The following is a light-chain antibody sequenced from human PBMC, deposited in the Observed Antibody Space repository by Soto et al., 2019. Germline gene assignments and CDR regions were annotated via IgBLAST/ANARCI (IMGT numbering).Light chain of an antibody. CDR2: DND. V-gene: IGLV1-51*01. CDR1: SSNIGYNY. J-gene: IGLJ1*01. CDR3: GTWDSSLSAYV. Sequence: SVLTQPPAVSAAPGQKVTISCSGSSSNIGYNYVSWYQQLPGTAPKLLVYDNDKRPSGIPDRFSDSKSGTSATLGITGLQTGDEADYYCGTWDSSLSAYVFGTGTKV.